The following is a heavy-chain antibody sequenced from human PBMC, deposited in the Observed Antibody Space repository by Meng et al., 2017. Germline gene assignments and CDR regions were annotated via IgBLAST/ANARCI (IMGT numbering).Heavy chain of an antibody. Sequence: GGSLRLSCEGSGFTFSNAYMTGVRQVPGKRLEWVAGIKSKPDGETIDYAAAVKGRFTISRDDSKNTVFLKMNSLKTEYSAVYYCTCHIDYWGQGTLVTVSS. CDR3: TCHIDY. J-gene: IGHJ4*02. CDR2: IKSKPDGETI. CDR1: GFTFSNAY. V-gene: IGHV3-15*01.